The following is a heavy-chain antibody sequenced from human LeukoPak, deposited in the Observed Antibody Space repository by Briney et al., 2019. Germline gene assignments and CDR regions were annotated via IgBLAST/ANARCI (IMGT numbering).Heavy chain of an antibody. CDR1: GYPFTSYA. Sequence: GGSLRLSRAASGYPFTSYAMSWAPGAPGRGWEGVSAISGSGGSTYYADSVKGRFTISRDNSKNTLYLQMNSLRAEDTAVYYCARAGILTGYYSFDYWGQGTLVTVSS. J-gene: IGHJ4*02. CDR2: ISGSGGST. V-gene: IGHV3-23*01. D-gene: IGHD3-9*01. CDR3: ARAGILTGYYSFDY.